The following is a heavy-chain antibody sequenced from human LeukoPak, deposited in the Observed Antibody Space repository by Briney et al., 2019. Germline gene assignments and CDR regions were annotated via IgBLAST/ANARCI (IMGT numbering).Heavy chain of an antibody. V-gene: IGHV1-69*04. CDR2: IIPILGIA. CDR3: AVQIAAVIVWSGGYGY. J-gene: IGHJ4*02. D-gene: IGHD3-16*02. CDR1: GGTFSSSA. Sequence: SVKVSCKASGGTFSSSAISWVRQAPGQGLEWMGRIIPILGIANYAQKFQGRVTITADKSTSTAYMELSSLRSEDTAVYYCAVQIAAVIVWSGGYGYWGQGTLVTVSS.